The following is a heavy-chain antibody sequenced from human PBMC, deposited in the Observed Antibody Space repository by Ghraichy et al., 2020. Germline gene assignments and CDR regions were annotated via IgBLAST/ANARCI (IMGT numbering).Heavy chain of an antibody. CDR3: ARRGPNWGFFDS. CDR1: GFTFSSHA. V-gene: IGHV3-23*01. D-gene: IGHD7-27*01. CDR2: ISPNDDNT. J-gene: IGHJ4*02. Sequence: GGSLRLSCATSGFTFSSHAMCWVRQPPGRGLEWVSCISPNDDNTYYADSVNGRFTISRDYSKNTLNLQMNSLRAEDTALYYCARRGPNWGFFDSWGQGALVSVSS.